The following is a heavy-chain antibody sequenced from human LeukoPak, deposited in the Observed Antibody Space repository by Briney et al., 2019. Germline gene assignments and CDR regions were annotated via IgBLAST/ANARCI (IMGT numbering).Heavy chain of an antibody. V-gene: IGHV1-18*01. J-gene: IGHJ4*02. CDR1: GYTFTSYG. CDR3: ARVVRDSSEGYFDY. D-gene: IGHD3-22*01. CDR2: ISAYNGNT. Sequence: ASVKVSCKASGYTFTSYGISWVRQAPGQGLEWMGWISAYNGNTNYAQKLQGRVTMTRDTCPSTAYMELRSLRCDDTAVYYCARVVRDSSEGYFDYWGQGTLVTVSS.